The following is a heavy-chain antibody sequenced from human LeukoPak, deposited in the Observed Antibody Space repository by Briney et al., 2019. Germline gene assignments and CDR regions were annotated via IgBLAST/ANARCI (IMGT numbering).Heavy chain of an antibody. D-gene: IGHD3-10*01. CDR1: GYSFTSYW. CDR2: IYPGDSDT. V-gene: IGHV5-51*01. CDR3: ARLPSMVRGVISRDY. J-gene: IGHJ4*02. Sequence: GESLKISCKGSGYSFTSYWIGWVRQLPGKGLEWMGIIYPGDSDTRYSPSFQGQVTISADKSISTAYLQWSSLKAADTAMYYCARLPSMVRGVISRDYWGQGTLVTVSS.